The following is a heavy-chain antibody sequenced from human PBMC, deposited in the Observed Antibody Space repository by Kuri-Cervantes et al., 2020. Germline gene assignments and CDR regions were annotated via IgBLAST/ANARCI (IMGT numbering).Heavy chain of an antibody. D-gene: IGHD2-21*02. J-gene: IGHJ2*01. CDR2: IYYSGST. CDR1: GGSISSYY. CDR3: ARAHCGGDCYPPWYFDL. Sequence: GSLRLSCTVSGGSISSYYWSWIRQPPGKGLEWIGYIYYSGSTNYNPSLKSRVTISVDTSKNQFSLKLSSVTAADTAVYYCARAHCGGDCYPPWYFDLWGRGTPVTVSS. V-gene: IGHV4-59*01.